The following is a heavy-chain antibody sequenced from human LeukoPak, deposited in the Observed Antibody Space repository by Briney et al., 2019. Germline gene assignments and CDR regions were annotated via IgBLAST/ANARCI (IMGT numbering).Heavy chain of an antibody. CDR3: VKEATENYSLDY. J-gene: IGHJ4*02. D-gene: IGHD1-7*01. CDR1: GFTFNKYA. V-gene: IGHV3-64D*06. Sequence: PGGSLRLPCLASGFTFNKYAMHWVRRPPGKGLECVSAISSNGGSTYYADSVKDRFTISRDNSKNTLYLHMSSPRGEDTAVYYCVKEATENYSLDYWGQGTLVTASS. CDR2: ISSNGGST.